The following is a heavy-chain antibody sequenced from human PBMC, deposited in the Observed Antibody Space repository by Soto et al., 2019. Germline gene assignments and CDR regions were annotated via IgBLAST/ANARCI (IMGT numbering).Heavy chain of an antibody. D-gene: IGHD3-10*01. J-gene: IGHJ4*02. CDR1: GGSISSYY. CDR3: ARVITDSDFDY. Sequence: SETLSLTCTVSGGSISSYYWSWIRQPPGKGLEWIGYIYYSGSTNYNPSHKSRVTISVDTSKNQFSLKLSSVTAADTAVYYCARVITDSDFDYWGQGTLVTVSS. V-gene: IGHV4-59*01. CDR2: IYYSGST.